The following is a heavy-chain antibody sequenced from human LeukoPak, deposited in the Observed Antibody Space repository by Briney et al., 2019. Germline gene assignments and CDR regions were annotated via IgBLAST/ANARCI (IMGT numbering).Heavy chain of an antibody. J-gene: IGHJ4*02. CDR2: INPNSGGT. CDR1: GYTFTGYY. Sequence: ASVKVSCKASGYTFTGYYMHWVRQAPGQGLEWMGWINPNSGGTNYAQKFQGRVTMTRDMSISTAYMELSRLRSDDTAVYYCALGGRITIFGVVIPLFDYWGQGTLVTASS. CDR3: ALGGRITIFGVVIPLFDY. V-gene: IGHV1-2*02. D-gene: IGHD3-3*01.